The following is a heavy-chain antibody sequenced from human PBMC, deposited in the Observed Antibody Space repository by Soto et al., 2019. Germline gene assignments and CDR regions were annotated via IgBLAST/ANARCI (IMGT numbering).Heavy chain of an antibody. CDR1: GGTFSSYA. V-gene: IGHV1-69*13. J-gene: IGHJ5*02. D-gene: IGHD1-26*01. Sequence: SVKVSCKASGGTFSSYAISWVRQAPGQGLEWMGGIIPIFGTANYAQKFQGRVTITADESTSTAYMELSSLRSEDTAVYYCARAFPSGSLTGWFDPWGQGTLVTVSS. CDR2: IIPIFGTA. CDR3: ARAFPSGSLTGWFDP.